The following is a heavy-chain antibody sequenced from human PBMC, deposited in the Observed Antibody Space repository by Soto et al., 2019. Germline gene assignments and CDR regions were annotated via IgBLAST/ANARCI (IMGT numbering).Heavy chain of an antibody. Sequence: GGSLRLSCSASGFTFSSYAMHWVRQAPGKGLDYVSAISSSGGSTYYADSVKGRSTISRDNSKNTLYLQMSSLRAEDTAVYYCVKSTYYYDSSGLNWFDPWGQGTLVTVSS. V-gene: IGHV3-64D*06. CDR3: VKSTYYYDSSGLNWFDP. J-gene: IGHJ5*02. CDR1: GFTFSSYA. D-gene: IGHD3-22*01. CDR2: ISSSGGST.